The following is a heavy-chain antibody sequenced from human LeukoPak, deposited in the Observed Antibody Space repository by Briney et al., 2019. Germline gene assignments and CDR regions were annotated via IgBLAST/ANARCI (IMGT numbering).Heavy chain of an antibody. J-gene: IGHJ6*03. CDR2: INHSGST. V-gene: IGHV4-34*01. CDR1: GGSFSGYY. D-gene: IGHD3-10*01. Sequence: SETLSLTCAVYGGSFSGYYWSWIRQPPGKGLEWIGEINHSGSTNYNPSLTSRVTISVDTSKNQFSLKLSSVTAADTAVYYCARVEEGYGSGRRGNFYYYYMDAWGRGTTVTISS. CDR3: ARVEEGYGSGRRGNFYYYYMDA.